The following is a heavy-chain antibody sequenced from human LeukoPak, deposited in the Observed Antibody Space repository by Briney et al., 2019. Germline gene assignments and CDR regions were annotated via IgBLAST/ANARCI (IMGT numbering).Heavy chain of an antibody. V-gene: IGHV3-23*05. CDR2: NDAFGSTT. CDR1: GFTFDDYG. J-gene: IGHJ4*02. Sequence: PGGSLRLSCAASGFTFDDYGMSWVRQAPGKGLEWVSTLYNDAFGSTTYYADSVTGRFTISRDNSQNTLFLQMSSLTAEDTAMYYCARELGGGGLHYFDYWGRGTLVTVSS. D-gene: IGHD3-16*01. CDR3: ARELGGGGLHYFDY.